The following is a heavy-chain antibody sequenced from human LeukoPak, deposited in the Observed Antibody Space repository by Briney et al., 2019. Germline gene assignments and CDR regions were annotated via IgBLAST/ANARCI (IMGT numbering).Heavy chain of an antibody. CDR3: AKNIGGFDY. CDR1: GFTFSNYA. V-gene: IGHV3-23*01. CDR2: ISGSASST. D-gene: IGHD2-15*01. J-gene: IGHJ4*02. Sequence: PGGSLRLSCAASGFTFSNYAMSWVRQAPGKGLEWVSAISGSASSTYHADSVKGRFTISRDNSKNTLYLQMNSLRAEDTAVYYCAKNIGGFDYWGQGTLVTVSS.